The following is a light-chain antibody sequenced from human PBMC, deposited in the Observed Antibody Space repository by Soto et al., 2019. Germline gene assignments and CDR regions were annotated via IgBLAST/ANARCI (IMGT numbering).Light chain of an antibody. J-gene: IGLJ1*01. CDR3: SSYTSSSTYV. Sequence: QSALTQPASVSGSPGQSITISCTGTSSDIGGYNYVSWYQHHPGKAPKLMIYDVSNRPSGVSNRFSGSKSGNTASLTIFGFQSEDEADYSCSSYTSSSTYVFGTGTKVTV. CDR1: SSDIGGYNY. V-gene: IGLV2-14*03. CDR2: DVS.